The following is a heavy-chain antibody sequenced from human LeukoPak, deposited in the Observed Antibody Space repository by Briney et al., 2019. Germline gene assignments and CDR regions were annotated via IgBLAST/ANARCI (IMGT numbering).Heavy chain of an antibody. V-gene: IGHV7-4-1*02. CDR2: INTNTGNP. Sequence: ASVKVSCKASGYTFTSYAMNWVRQAPGQGLEWMGWINTNTGNPTYAQGFTGRFVFSLDTSVSTAYLQISSLKAEDTAVYYCARVAATYCSGGSCYPGDWGQGTLVTVSS. CDR1: GYTFTSYA. D-gene: IGHD2-15*01. CDR3: ARVAATYCSGGSCYPGD. J-gene: IGHJ4*02.